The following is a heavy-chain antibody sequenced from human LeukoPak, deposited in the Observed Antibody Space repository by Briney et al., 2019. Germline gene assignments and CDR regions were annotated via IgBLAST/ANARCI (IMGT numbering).Heavy chain of an antibody. CDR2: ISPDGTDT. V-gene: IGHV3-30*03. CDR3: ARKGAYGELDF. D-gene: IGHD5-12*01. Sequence: PGGSLRLSCAASGFXFNSYAIHWVRQAPGKGLEWVAFISPDGTDTYYLDSVKGRFTISKDKSNNTLYLQMNSLRTEDTAMYYCARKGAYGELDFWGQGTLVTVSS. J-gene: IGHJ4*02. CDR1: GFXFNSYA.